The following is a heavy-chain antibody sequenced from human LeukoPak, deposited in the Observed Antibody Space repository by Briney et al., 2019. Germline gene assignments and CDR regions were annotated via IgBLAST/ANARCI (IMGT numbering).Heavy chain of an antibody. J-gene: IGHJ4*02. CDR3: AKAGQLVAPYFDY. CDR1: GFTFSSYA. V-gene: IGHV3-23*01. D-gene: IGHD6-6*01. Sequence: PGGSLRLSCAASGFTFSSYAMSWVRQAPGKGLEWVSTISGSGAYTYYADSVKGRFTISRDNSKNTLYLQMNSLRAEDTAVYYCAKAGQLVAPYFDYWGQGTLVTVSS. CDR2: ISGSGAYT.